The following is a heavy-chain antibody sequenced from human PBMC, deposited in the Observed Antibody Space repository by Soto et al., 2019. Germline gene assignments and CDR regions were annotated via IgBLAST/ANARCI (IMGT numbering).Heavy chain of an antibody. CDR3: ARWPERGYSYADY. V-gene: IGHV5-51*01. D-gene: IGHD5-18*01. Sequence: GESLKISCKGSGYSFTSYWIGWVRQMPGKGLEWMGIIYPGDSDTRYSPSFQGQVTMTTDTSTSTAYMELRSLRSDDTAVYYCARWPERGYSYADYWGQGTLVTVSS. CDR1: GYSFTSYW. CDR2: IYPGDSDT. J-gene: IGHJ4*02.